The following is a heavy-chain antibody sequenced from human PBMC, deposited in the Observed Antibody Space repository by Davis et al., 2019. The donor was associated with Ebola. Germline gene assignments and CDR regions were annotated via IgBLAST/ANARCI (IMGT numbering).Heavy chain of an antibody. D-gene: IGHD2-15*01. Sequence: PGGSLRLSCIVSGFIFKNSWMTWVRQAPGKGLEGVATITSDGSYTYYVDSVKGRFTIYRDNAKNSLYLQMNSLRAEDTALYYCADMDVVSAWGHGTQVTVSS. J-gene: IGHJ5*01. CDR1: GFIFKNSW. CDR3: ADMDVVSA. CDR2: ITSDGSYT. V-gene: IGHV3-7*01.